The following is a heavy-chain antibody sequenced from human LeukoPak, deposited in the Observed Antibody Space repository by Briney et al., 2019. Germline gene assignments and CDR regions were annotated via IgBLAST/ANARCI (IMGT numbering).Heavy chain of an antibody. J-gene: IGHJ6*03. CDR3: GRGSRETTMFYYYSVDV. V-gene: IGHV3-23*01. D-gene: IGHD3-10*01. Sequence: GGSLRLSCTASGFPFSDYAMNWVRQAPGEGLEWVGGVSDSGSTTYSADSVKGRFTILNAPSKNPLYQHIYSIRAVDTAIYYCGRGSRETTMFYYYSVDVWGKETTGIVSS. CDR2: VSDSGSTT. CDR1: GFPFSDYA.